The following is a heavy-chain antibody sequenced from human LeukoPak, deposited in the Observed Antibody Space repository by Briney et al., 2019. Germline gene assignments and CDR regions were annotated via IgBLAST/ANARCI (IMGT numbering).Heavy chain of an antibody. CDR3: AKDPNARDYYYMDV. Sequence: GGSLRLSCAASGFTFSTFAMLWVRQAPGKGLEWVSAISGSGGSTYYADSVKGRFTISRDNSKNTLYLQMNSLRAEDTAVYYCAKDPNARDYYYMDVWGKGTTVTVSS. J-gene: IGHJ6*03. D-gene: IGHD2-8*01. CDR2: ISGSGGST. V-gene: IGHV3-23*01. CDR1: GFTFSTFA.